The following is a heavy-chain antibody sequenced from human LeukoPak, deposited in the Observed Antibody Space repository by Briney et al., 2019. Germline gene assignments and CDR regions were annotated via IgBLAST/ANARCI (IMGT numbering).Heavy chain of an antibody. CDR2: IYYSGST. Sequence: PSETLSLTCTVSGGSISSSSYYWGWIRQPPGKGLEWIGSIYYSGSTYYNQSPKSRVTISVDTSKNQFSLKLSSVTAADTAVYYCARAIVNYDFWSGYGYMDVWGKGTTVTVSS. J-gene: IGHJ6*03. CDR1: GGSISSSSYY. V-gene: IGHV4-39*01. CDR3: ARAIVNYDFWSGYGYMDV. D-gene: IGHD3-3*01.